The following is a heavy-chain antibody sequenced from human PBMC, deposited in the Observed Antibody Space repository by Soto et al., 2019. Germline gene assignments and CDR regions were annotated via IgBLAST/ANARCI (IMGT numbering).Heavy chain of an antibody. J-gene: IGHJ4*02. CDR3: ARAEYCSSTSCYPFDY. Sequence: PGGSLRLSCAASGFTFSDYYMSWIRQAPGKGLEWVSYISSSGSTIYYADSVKGRFTISRDNAKNSLYLQMNSLRAEDTAVYYCARAEYCSSTSCYPFDYWGQGTLVTVSS. D-gene: IGHD2-2*01. CDR1: GFTFSDYY. V-gene: IGHV3-11*01. CDR2: ISSSGSTI.